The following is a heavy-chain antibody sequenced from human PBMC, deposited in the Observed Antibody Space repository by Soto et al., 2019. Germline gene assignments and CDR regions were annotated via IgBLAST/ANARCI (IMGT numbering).Heavy chain of an antibody. J-gene: IGHJ6*02. Sequence: QVQLVQSGDEVKKPGASVKVSCKDSGYIFVNYGIAWVRQAPGQGLEWMGWISTYTGNTHSASKVQGRLTMTTDTSTSTAYMDLGSLTSDDTAVYYCVMVDNYVTPTPQDVWGQGTTVTVSS. V-gene: IGHV1-18*01. CDR3: VMVDNYVTPTPQDV. CDR2: ISTYTGNT. D-gene: IGHD3-16*01. CDR1: GYIFVNYG.